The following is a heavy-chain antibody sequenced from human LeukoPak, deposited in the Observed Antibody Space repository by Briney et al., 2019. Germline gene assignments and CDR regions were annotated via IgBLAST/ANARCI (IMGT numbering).Heavy chain of an antibody. V-gene: IGHV4-61*02. Sequence: SETLSLTCTVSGGSISTSNYYWSWIRQPAGKGLEWIGRIYTSGSTNYNPSLKSRVTISVDTSKNQFSLRLNSVTAADTPVYYSATGESSSSPLYYYYYYMDVWGKGTTVTVSS. CDR1: GGSISTSNYY. J-gene: IGHJ6*03. D-gene: IGHD6-6*01. CDR3: ATGESSSSPLYYYYYYMDV. CDR2: IYTSGST.